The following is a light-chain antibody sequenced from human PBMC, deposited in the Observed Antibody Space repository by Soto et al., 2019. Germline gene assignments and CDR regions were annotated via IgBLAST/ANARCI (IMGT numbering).Light chain of an antibody. V-gene: IGKV3-20*01. Sequence: EIVLTQSPGTLSLSPGERATLSCRASQSVSNNYLAWYQQKPGQAPRLLIYGASSRATGIPDRFRGSGSGTDFTLTISRLEPEDFAVYYCQQYGSSPETFGQGTKVDIK. CDR2: GAS. CDR1: QSVSNNY. J-gene: IGKJ1*01. CDR3: QQYGSSPET.